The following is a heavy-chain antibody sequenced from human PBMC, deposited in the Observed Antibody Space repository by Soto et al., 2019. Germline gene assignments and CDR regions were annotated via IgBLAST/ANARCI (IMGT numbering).Heavy chain of an antibody. CDR2: IRKAGSQR. Sequence: EVQLVESGGGLVQPGGSLTLSCAASEFAFSSYWMTWVRQAPGKGLEWVANIRKAGSQRCYLDSVRGRFTISRDNAKNSLYLQMNSLRADDTALYFCARDVCPGSSGLYFDAFDMWGQGTMVTVSS. CDR1: EFAFSSYW. D-gene: IGHD6-25*01. J-gene: IGHJ3*02. CDR3: ARDVCPGSSGLYFDAFDM. V-gene: IGHV3-7*05.